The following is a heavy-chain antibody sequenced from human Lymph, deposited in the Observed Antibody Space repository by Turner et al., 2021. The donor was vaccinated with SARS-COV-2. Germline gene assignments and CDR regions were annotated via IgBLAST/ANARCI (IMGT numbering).Heavy chain of an antibody. J-gene: IGHJ4*02. CDR2: IYHGDSDT. Sequence: EVQRVQSGAEVKKPGESLKDSCRPSGYSFTAYWIGWVRLMPGKGLEWMGIIYHGDSDTRYSPSFQGQVTISADKSISTAYLQWSSLKDSDTAMYYCARREWGGSLGHIDYWGQGTLVTVSS. V-gene: IGHV5-51*01. CDR1: GYSFTAYW. D-gene: IGHD3-3*01. CDR3: ARREWGGSLGHIDY.